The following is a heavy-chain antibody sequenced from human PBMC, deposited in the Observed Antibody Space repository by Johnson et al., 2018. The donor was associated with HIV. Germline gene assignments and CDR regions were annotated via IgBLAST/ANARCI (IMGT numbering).Heavy chain of an antibody. CDR2: ISYDGSNK. CDR1: GFTFSSYA. V-gene: IGHV3-30*14. CDR3: TRGEGGYFYDSSGYYHRPDDAFEI. D-gene: IGHD3-22*01. J-gene: IGHJ3*02. Sequence: QVQLVESGGGLIQPGGSLRLSCAASGFTFSSYAMHWVRQAPGKGLEWVAVISYDGSNKYYADSVKGRFTISRENAKNSLYLQMNSLKAEDTAVYFCTRGEGGYFYDSSGYYHRPDDAFEIWGQGTMVTVSS.